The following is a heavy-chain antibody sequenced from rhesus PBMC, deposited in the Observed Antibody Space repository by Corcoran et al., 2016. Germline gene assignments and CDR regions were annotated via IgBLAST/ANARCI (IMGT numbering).Heavy chain of an antibody. J-gene: IGHJ4*01. V-gene: IGHV3-136*01. Sequence: DVQLVESGGGLVKPGGSLRLSCVASGFTFSSYEMHWVRQAPGKGLEWVSYISYTGKPIYSADSVTGRFTIPRDNAKNSLALQMSSLRAEDTAVYYCTRSRGYSYSFPSYFDYWGQGVLVTVSS. CDR1: GFTFSSYE. CDR3: TRSRGYSYSFPSYFDY. CDR2: ISYTGKPI. D-gene: IGHD5-12*01.